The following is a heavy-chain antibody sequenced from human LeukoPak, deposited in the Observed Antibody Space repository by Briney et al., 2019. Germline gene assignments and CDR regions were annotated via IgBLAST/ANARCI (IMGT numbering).Heavy chain of an antibody. CDR3: ARDGGAFDI. CDR1: GFTVRTNY. V-gene: IGHV3-48*03. D-gene: IGHD3-3*01. J-gene: IGHJ3*02. CDR2: ISSSGSTI. Sequence: TGGSLRLSCAASGFTVRTNYMNWVRQAPGKGLEWVSYISSSGSTIYYADSVKGRFTISRDNAKNSLYLQMNSLRAEDTAVYYCARDGGAFDIWGQGTMVTVSS.